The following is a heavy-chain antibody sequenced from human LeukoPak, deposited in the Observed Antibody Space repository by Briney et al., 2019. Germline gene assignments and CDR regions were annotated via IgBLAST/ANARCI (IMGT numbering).Heavy chain of an antibody. V-gene: IGHV4-59*08. D-gene: IGHD3-22*01. CDR2: IFHSGIT. CDR3: ARHSYYDSSGYRFDC. J-gene: IGHJ4*02. Sequence: AETLSLTCTVSGGSISSYYWSWIRQPPGKGLEWIGYIFHSGITSYNPSLKSRVTISVDTSKNQFSLKLSSVTAADTAVYYCARHSYYDSSGYRFDCWGQGTLVTV. CDR1: GGSISSYY.